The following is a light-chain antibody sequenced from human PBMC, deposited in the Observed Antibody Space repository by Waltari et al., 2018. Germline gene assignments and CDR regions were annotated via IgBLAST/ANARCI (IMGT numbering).Light chain of an antibody. CDR1: NGYIATNY. V-gene: IGLV6-57*02. CDR3: QSYDSTTVI. Sequence: NLILTQPHSMSESPGKTVTISCTGSNGYIATNYVQWYQQRPGSAPTPVIYADDQRPSGVPERFSCSIDSSSNSASLTISGLTTEDEADYYCQSYDSTTVIVGGGTKLTVL. CDR2: ADD. J-gene: IGLJ2*01.